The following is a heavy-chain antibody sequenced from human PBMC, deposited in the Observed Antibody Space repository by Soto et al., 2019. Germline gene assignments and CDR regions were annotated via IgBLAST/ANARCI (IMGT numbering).Heavy chain of an antibody. CDR3: ARWPDYDILTGYSDY. D-gene: IGHD3-9*01. CDR2: IYYSGST. J-gene: IGHJ4*02. CDR1: GGSISSYY. V-gene: IGHV4-59*01. Sequence: SDTLSLTCSVSGGSISSYYWSWIRQPPGKGLEWIGYIYYSGSTNYNPSLKSRVTISVDTSKNQFSLKLSSVTAADTAVYYCARWPDYDILTGYSDYWGQGTLVTSPQ.